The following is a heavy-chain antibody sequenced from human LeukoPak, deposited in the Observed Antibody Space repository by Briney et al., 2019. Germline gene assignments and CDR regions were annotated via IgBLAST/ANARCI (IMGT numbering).Heavy chain of an antibody. V-gene: IGHV4-31*03. CDR3: ARFGMTTVTAEDY. J-gene: IGHJ4*02. Sequence: SETLSLTCSVSGGSISGYYWSWIRQHPGKGLEWIGYIYYSGSTYYNPSLKSRVTISVDTSKNQFSLKLSSVTAADTAVYYCARFGMTTVTAEDYWGQGTLVTVSS. D-gene: IGHD4-17*01. CDR1: GGSISGYY. CDR2: IYYSGST.